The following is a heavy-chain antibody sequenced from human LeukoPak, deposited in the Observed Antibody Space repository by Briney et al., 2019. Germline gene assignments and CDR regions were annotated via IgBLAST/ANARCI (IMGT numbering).Heavy chain of an antibody. CDR1: GGSISSYY. J-gene: IGHJ6*03. D-gene: IGHD5-18*01. CDR2: ISYSGST. CDR3: ARAPERWYSYGSYTYYNMDV. Sequence: SETPSLTCTVSGGSISSYYWNWIRQPPGKGLEWIGSISYSGSTNYNPSLESRVTISVDTSKNQISLKLRSVTAADTTVYYCARAPERWYSYGSYTYYNMDVWGKGTTVTVSS. V-gene: IGHV4-59*01.